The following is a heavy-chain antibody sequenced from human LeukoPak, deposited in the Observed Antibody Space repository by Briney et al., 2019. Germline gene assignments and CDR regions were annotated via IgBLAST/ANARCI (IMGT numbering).Heavy chain of an antibody. Sequence: GASVKVSCKASGGTFSSYAISWVRQAPGQGLEWMGGIIPIFGTANYAQKFQGRVTITTDESTSTAYMELSSLRSEDTAVYYCARGTGTVREGAFDIWGQGTMVTVSS. D-gene: IGHD1-7*01. CDR2: IIPIFGTA. V-gene: IGHV1-69*05. J-gene: IGHJ3*02. CDR1: GGTFSSYA. CDR3: ARGTGTVREGAFDI.